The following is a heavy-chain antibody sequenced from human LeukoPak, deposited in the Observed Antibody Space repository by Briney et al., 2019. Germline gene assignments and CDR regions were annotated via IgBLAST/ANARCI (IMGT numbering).Heavy chain of an antibody. V-gene: IGHV3-23*01. CDR2: ISGSGGST. D-gene: IGHD3-10*01. CDR3: AKFGLAGSGRYHDAFDI. Sequence: GGSLRLSCAASGFTFSSHGMTWVRQAPGKGLEWVSAISGSGGSTYYADSVKGRSTISKDNSKNTLYLQMNSLRAEDTAVYYCAKFGLAGSGRYHDAFDIWGQGTMVTVSS. CDR1: GFTFSSHG. J-gene: IGHJ3*02.